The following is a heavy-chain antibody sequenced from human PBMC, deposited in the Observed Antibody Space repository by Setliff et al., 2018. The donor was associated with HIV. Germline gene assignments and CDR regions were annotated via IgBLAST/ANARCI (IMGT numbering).Heavy chain of an antibody. CDR2: MNPNSGNT. J-gene: IGHJ4*02. V-gene: IGHV1-8*02. CDR1: GYTFTNYD. CDR3: ATSSAGLCLDY. D-gene: IGHD2-2*01. Sequence: ASVKVSCKASGYTFTNYDINWVRQAPGQGLEWMGWMNPNSGNTGYAQKFQGRVTMTRNTSIRTAYMELSSLRSEDTAVYYCATSSAGLCLDYWGQGTLVTVSS.